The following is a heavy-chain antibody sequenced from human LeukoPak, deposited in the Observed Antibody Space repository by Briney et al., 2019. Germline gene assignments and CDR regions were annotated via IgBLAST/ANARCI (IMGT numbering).Heavy chain of an antibody. J-gene: IGHJ4*02. CDR1: GFAFTKAW. V-gene: IGHV3-15*01. D-gene: IGHD6-13*01. CDR2: IKSKGNGGTT. Sequence: GRSLRLSCAASGFAFTKAWMTWVRQAPGKGLQWVGRIKSKGNGGTTDYAAPVKGRFTISRDDSKNTLYLQMNSLITEDTAVYYCTTNAAVGTWEIFDYWGQGTRVTVSS. CDR3: TTNAAVGTWEIFDY.